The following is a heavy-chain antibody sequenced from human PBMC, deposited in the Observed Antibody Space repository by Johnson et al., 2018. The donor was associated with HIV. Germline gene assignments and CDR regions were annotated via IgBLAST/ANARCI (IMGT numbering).Heavy chain of an antibody. CDR3: ARAAYYDFWSGYFDAFDI. V-gene: IGHV3-11*01. D-gene: IGHD3-3*01. J-gene: IGHJ3*02. CDR2: ISYDGSNK. Sequence: QVQLVESGGGLVKPGGSLRLSCAASGFTFSDYYMNWIRQAPGKGLEWVAVISYDGSNKYYADSVKGRFTISRDNAKNSLYLQMNSLRAEDTAVYYWARAAYYDFWSGYFDAFDIWGQGTMVTVSS. CDR1: GFTFSDYY.